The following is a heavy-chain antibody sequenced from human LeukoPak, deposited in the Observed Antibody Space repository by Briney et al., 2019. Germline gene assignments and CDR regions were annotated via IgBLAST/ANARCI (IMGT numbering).Heavy chain of an antibody. V-gene: IGHV1-2*02. Sequence: PGASVKVSCKASGYTLTGYYIHWVRQPPGQGPEWMGWINPNRGRTNYPQKIQGRVNMTRDASISTAYMELSRLRSDDTAVYYCARDEANYYGSGSYFDYWGQGTLVTVSS. CDR2: INPNRGRT. D-gene: IGHD3-10*01. CDR1: GYTLTGYY. J-gene: IGHJ4*02. CDR3: ARDEANYYGSGSYFDY.